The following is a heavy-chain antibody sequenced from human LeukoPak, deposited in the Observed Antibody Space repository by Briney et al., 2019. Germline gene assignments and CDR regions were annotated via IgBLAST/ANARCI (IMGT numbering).Heavy chain of an antibody. CDR1: GFTFSSSA. D-gene: IGHD3-22*01. CDR2: INEDGSTT. J-gene: IGHJ4*02. CDR3: ARGGYYDSSGFDY. V-gene: IGHV3-23*01. Sequence: GGSLRLSCAASGFTFSSSAMSWVRQVPGKGLEWVSRINEDGSTTNYADSVKGRFTISRDNSKNTLYLQMNSLRAEDTAVYYCARGGYYDSSGFDYWGQGTLVTVSS.